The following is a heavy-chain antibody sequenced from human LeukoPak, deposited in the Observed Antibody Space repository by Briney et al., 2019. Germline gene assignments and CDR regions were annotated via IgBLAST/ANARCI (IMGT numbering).Heavy chain of an antibody. CDR1: GFTFSSYW. Sequence: GGSLRPSCAASGFTFSSYWMHWVRQAPGKGLVWVSRINSDGSSTSYADSVKGRFTISRDNAKNTLYLQMNSLRAEDTAVYYCARDSADHYYDSSGYDYWGQGTLVTVSS. CDR2: INSDGSST. V-gene: IGHV3-74*01. D-gene: IGHD3-22*01. CDR3: ARDSADHYYDSSGYDY. J-gene: IGHJ4*02.